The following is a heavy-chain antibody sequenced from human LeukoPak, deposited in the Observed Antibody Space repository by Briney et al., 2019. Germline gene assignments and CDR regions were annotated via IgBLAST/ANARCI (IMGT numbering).Heavy chain of an antibody. CDR1: GGSISSSSYY. V-gene: IGHV4-39*07. D-gene: IGHD3-3*01. J-gene: IGHJ4*02. CDR2: IYYSGST. Sequence: PSETLSLTCTVSGGSISSSSYYWGWIRQPPGKGLEWIGSIYYSGSTYCNPSLKSRVTISVDTSKNQFSLKLSSVTAADTAVYYCLALDYDFWSGCPDYWGQGTLVTVSS. CDR3: LALDYDFWSGCPDY.